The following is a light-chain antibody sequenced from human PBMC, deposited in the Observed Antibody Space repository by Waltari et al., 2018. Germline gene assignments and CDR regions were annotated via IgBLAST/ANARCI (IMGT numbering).Light chain of an antibody. J-gene: IGLJ2*01. CDR2: KDT. Sequence: SYELTQPPSVSVSPRPTARLTCSGDALTKQFTYGYQQKPGQAPTLLIYKDTERRPGIPERFSGSSSGTTVTLTISGVQAEDESDYYCHSADYSGAFRVFGGGTKLIVV. CDR1: ALTKQF. CDR3: HSADYSGAFRV. V-gene: IGLV3-25*03.